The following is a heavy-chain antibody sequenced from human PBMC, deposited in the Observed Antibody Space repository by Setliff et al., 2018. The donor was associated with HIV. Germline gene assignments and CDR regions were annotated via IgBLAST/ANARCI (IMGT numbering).Heavy chain of an antibody. V-gene: IGHV4-31*03. D-gene: IGHD3-10*01. CDR1: GGSISSGGYY. CDR2: IYYSGST. Sequence: NPSETLSLTCTVSGGSISSGGYYWSWIRQHPGKGLEWIGYIYYSGSTYFNPSLKSRVAISVATSENQFSLILNSVTAADTAVYYCASGSGSHYNSGDWYFDRLGRGTLVTVSS. CDR3: ASGSGSHYNSGDWYFDR. J-gene: IGHJ2*01.